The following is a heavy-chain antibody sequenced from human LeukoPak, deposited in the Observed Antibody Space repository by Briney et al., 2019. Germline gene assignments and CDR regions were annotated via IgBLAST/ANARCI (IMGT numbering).Heavy chain of an antibody. CDR3: ASQRGYSYGWSYYFDN. CDR1: GGSLSSGDYY. V-gene: IGHV4-30-4*01. CDR2: IYYIGST. Sequence: PPQTLSLTCTVAGGSLSSGDYYWSWIRQSPGKGLEWMGYIYYIGSTHYSPSLKSRLTISLDTSKNQFSLKLRSVTAADTATYYCASQRGYSYGWSYYFDNWGQGTLVTVSS. D-gene: IGHD5-18*01. J-gene: IGHJ4*02.